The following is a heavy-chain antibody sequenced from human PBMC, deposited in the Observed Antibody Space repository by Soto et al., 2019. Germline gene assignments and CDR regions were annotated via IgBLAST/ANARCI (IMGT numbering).Heavy chain of an antibody. CDR3: ARDQAAARRGAFDI. Sequence: GGSLRLSCAASGFTVSSNYMSWVRQAPGKGLEWVSVIYSGGSTYYADSVKGRFTISRDNSKNTLYLQMNSLRAEDTAVYYCARDQAAARRGAFDIWGQGKMVTVS. CDR1: GFTVSSNY. J-gene: IGHJ3*02. D-gene: IGHD6-13*01. CDR2: IYSGGST. V-gene: IGHV3-53*01.